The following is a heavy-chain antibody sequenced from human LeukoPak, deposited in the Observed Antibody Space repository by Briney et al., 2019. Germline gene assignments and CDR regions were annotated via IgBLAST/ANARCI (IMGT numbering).Heavy chain of an antibody. J-gene: IGHJ4*02. V-gene: IGHV4-34*01. Sequence: SETLSLTCAVYGGSFSGYYWSWIRLPPGKGLEWIGEINHSGSTNYNPSLKSRVTTSVDTSKNQFSLKLSSVTAADTAVYYCARVSSGWGYYFDYWGQGTLVTVSS. CDR3: ARVSSGWGYYFDY. CDR2: INHSGST. D-gene: IGHD6-19*01. CDR1: GGSFSGYY.